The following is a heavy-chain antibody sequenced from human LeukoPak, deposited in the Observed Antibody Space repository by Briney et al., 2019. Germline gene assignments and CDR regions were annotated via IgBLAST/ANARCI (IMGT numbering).Heavy chain of an antibody. Sequence: PSETLSLTCAVSGGSISSGGYSWSWIRQPPGKGLEWIGYIYYSGSAYYNPSLKSRVTISVDTSKNQFSLKLSSVTAADTAVYYCARASGRFGYENFDYWGQGTLVTVSS. CDR2: IYYSGSA. D-gene: IGHD5-12*01. J-gene: IGHJ4*02. CDR1: GGSISSGGYS. V-gene: IGHV4-30-4*07. CDR3: ARASGRFGYENFDY.